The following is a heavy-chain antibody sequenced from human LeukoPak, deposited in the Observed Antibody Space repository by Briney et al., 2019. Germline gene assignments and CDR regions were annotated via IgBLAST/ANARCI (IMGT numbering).Heavy chain of an antibody. D-gene: IGHD2/OR15-2a*01. CDR2: IYSGGST. V-gene: IGHV3-53*01. Sequence: PGGSLRLSCAASGFTVSSNYMSWVRQAPGKGLEWVSVIYSGGSTYYADSVKGRFTISRDNSKNTLYLQMNSLRAEDTAVYYCARVLSQYYYYYGMDVWGQGTTVTVSS. J-gene: IGHJ6*02. CDR3: ARVLSQYYYYYGMDV. CDR1: GFTVSSNY.